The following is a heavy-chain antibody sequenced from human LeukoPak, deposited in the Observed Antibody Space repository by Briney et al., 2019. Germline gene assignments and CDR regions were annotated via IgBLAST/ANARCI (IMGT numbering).Heavy chain of an antibody. D-gene: IGHD7-27*01. CDR1: GGSISSGDYY. J-gene: IGHJ2*01. CDR2: IYYSGST. V-gene: IGHV4-31*03. Sequence: SQTLSLTCTVSGGSISSGDYYWSWIRQHPGKGLEWIGYIYYSGSTYYNPSLKSRFTMSLDTSKNQFSLKSSSVTAADTAVYYCARVVNWDWYSDLWGRGTLVTVSS. CDR3: ARVVNWDWYSDL.